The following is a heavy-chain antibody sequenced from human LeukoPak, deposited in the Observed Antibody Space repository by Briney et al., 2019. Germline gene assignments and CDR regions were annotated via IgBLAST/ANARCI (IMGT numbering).Heavy chain of an antibody. CDR2: IYYCGST. Sequence: ETLSLTCTVSGGSISSSSYYWGWIRQPPGKGLEWIGSIYYCGSTYYNPSLKSRVTISVDTSKNQFSLKLSSVTAADTAVYYCARQLISSSSGFDYWGQGTLVTVSS. CDR3: ARQLISSSSGFDY. V-gene: IGHV4-39*01. J-gene: IGHJ4*02. D-gene: IGHD6-6*01. CDR1: GGSISSSSYY.